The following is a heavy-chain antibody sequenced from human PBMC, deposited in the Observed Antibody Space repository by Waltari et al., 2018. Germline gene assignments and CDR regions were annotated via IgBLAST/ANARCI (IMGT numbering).Heavy chain of an antibody. CDR3: ARESYDFWTGVMDV. CDR1: GFTFSSYG. D-gene: IGHD3-3*01. V-gene: IGHV3-33*01. CDR2: ISDDLSNK. Sequence: QVQLVESGGGVVQPGRSLRLSCAASGFTFSSYGMHWVSQAPGKGLEWVAFISDDLSNKSYSYSLKGRFTISRDNSKNTLYLQMNSLRAEDTAVYYCARESYDFWTGVMDVWGQGTTVTVSS. J-gene: IGHJ6*02.